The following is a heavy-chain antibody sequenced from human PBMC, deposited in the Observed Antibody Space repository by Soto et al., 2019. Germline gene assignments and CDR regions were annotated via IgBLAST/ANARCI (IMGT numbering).Heavy chain of an antibody. CDR3: AFKYSSSSYFDY. J-gene: IGHJ4*02. V-gene: IGHV1-18*01. CDR1: GYTFTSYG. CDR2: ISAYNGNT. Sequence: ASVKVSCQASGYTFTSYGISWVRQAPGQGLEWMGWISAYNGNTNYAQKLQGRVTMTTDTSTSTAYMELRSLRSDDTAVYYCAFKYSSSSYFDYWGQGTLVTVSS. D-gene: IGHD6-6*01.